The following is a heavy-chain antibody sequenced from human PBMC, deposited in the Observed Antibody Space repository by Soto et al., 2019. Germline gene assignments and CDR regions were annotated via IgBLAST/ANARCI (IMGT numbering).Heavy chain of an antibody. CDR1: GFSLSTSGVG. D-gene: IGHD6-13*01. V-gene: IGHV2-5*02. CDR2: IYWDDDK. Sequence: QITLKESGPTLVKPTQTLTLTCTFSGFSLSTSGVGVGWIRQPPGKALEWLALIYWDDDKRYSPSLKSRLTITKDTSKNQVVLTMTNMDPVDTATYYCAHITYLSGYSSSWRDYWGQGTLVTVSS. CDR3: AHITYLSGYSSSWRDY. J-gene: IGHJ4*02.